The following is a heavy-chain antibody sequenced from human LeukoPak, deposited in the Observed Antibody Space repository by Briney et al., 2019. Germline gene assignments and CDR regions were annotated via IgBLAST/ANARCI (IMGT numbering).Heavy chain of an antibody. J-gene: IGHJ4*02. CDR1: GFPFSSYN. V-gene: IGHV3-21*04. D-gene: IGHD3-10*01. CDR3: AKDKVSWFGESPFDY. CDR2: ITSSSSYI. Sequence: PGGSLRLSCAASGFPFSSYNMNWVRQAPGKGLEWVSSITSSSSYIYYADSVKGRFTISRDNSKNTLYLQMNSLRAEDTAVYYCAKDKVSWFGESPFDYWGQGTLVTVSS.